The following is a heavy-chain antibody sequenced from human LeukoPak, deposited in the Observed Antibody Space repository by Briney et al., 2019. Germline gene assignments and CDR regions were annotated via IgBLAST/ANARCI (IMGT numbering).Heavy chain of an antibody. Sequence: SETLSLTCAVYGGSFSGSYWSWIRQPPGKGLEWIGEINHGGGTSYNPSLKSRVTISVDTSKNQFSLKLSSVTAADTAVYYCAREREYGADYWGQGTLVTVSP. CDR3: AREREYGADY. CDR2: INHGGGT. CDR1: GGSFSGSY. J-gene: IGHJ4*02. V-gene: IGHV4-34*01. D-gene: IGHD2-2*01.